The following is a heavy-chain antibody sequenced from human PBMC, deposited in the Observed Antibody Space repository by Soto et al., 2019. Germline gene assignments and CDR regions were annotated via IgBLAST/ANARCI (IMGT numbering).Heavy chain of an antibody. CDR1: GFTFSSYG. Sequence: GGSLRLSCAASGFTFSSYGMHWVRQAPGKGLEGVAVISYDGSNQYYADSVKGRFTISRDNSKNTLYLQMNSLRAEDTAVYYCTSKCGSGSYLPWGQGTLVTVSS. V-gene: IGHV3-30*03. D-gene: IGHD3-10*01. J-gene: IGHJ5*02. CDR3: TSKCGSGSYLP. CDR2: ISYDGSNQ.